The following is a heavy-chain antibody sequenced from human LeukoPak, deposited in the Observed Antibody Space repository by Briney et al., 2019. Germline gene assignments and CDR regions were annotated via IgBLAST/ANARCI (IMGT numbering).Heavy chain of an antibody. CDR3: ASVRTYYGGKGAFDI. CDR2: IYYTGST. J-gene: IGHJ3*02. V-gene: IGHV4-39*07. D-gene: IGHD4-23*01. Sequence: SETLSLTCAVSGGPISSRSCYWGWIRQPPGKGLEWIGSIYYTGSTYHNPSLKSRVTISVDTSKNQFSLKLSSVTAADTAVYYCASVRTYYGGKGAFDIWGQGTMVTVSS. CDR1: GGPISSRSCY.